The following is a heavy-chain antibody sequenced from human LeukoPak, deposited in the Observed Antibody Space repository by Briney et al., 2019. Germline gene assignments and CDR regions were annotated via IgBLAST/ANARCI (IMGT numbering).Heavy chain of an antibody. J-gene: IGHJ4*02. CDR3: ARDASAYYYGSGSFLDC. CDR1: GFTFSSYA. CDR2: ISGSGGST. D-gene: IGHD3-10*01. V-gene: IGHV3-23*01. Sequence: SGGSLRLSCAASGFTFSSYAMSCVRQAPGKGLECVSSISGSGGSTYYADSVKGRFTISRDNAKNSLYLQMNSLRAEDTAVYYCARDASAYYYGSGSFLDCWGQGTLVTVSS.